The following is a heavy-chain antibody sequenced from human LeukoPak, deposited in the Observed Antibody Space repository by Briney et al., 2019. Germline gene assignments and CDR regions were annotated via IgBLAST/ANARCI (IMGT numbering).Heavy chain of an antibody. CDR2: INPNTGGT. V-gene: IGHV1-2*02. CDR1: GYTFTGYY. J-gene: IGHJ4*02. D-gene: IGHD6-13*01. Sequence: ASVKVSCKASGYTFTGYYMHWVRQAPGQGLEWMGWINPNTGGTNYAQKFQGRVTMTRDTSISTAYMELSRLRSDDTAVYYCASAGYCSSWNYFDYWGQGTLVTVSS. CDR3: ASAGYCSSWNYFDY.